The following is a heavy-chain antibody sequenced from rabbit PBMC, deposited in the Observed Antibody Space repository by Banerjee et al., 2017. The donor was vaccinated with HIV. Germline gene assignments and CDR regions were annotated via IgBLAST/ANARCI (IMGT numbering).Heavy chain of an antibody. V-gene: IGHV1S45*01. CDR1: GFSFSNGYV. Sequence: QLEESGGGLVKPEGSLTLTCTASGFSFSNGYVMCWVRQAPGKGLEWIACINTISGDTVYATWAKGRFTISKTSSTMVTLQMTSLTAADTATYFCASDYDNIYYNLWGPGTLVTVS. J-gene: IGHJ4*01. CDR3: ASDYDNIYYNL. CDR2: INTISGDT. D-gene: IGHD2-1*01.